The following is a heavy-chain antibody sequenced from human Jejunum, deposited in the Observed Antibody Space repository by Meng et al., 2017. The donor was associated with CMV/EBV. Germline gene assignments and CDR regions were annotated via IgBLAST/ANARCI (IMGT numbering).Heavy chain of an antibody. Sequence: GSISSSSYYWGSIRQPPGKGLEWIGSIFYTGSPYYGTSLGSRVTISRDTSKNQFSLRLSSVTAADTAVYYCARDPYSGSTDAFDIWGQGTKVTVSS. J-gene: IGHJ3*02. V-gene: IGHV4-39*07. CDR3: ARDPYSGSTDAFDI. CDR2: IFYTGSP. CDR1: GSISSSSYY. D-gene: IGHD3-10*01.